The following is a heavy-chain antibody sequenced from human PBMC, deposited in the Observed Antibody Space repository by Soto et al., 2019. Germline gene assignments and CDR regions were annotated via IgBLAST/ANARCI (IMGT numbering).Heavy chain of an antibody. V-gene: IGHV4-4*02. J-gene: IGHJ6*02. Sequence: SETPSLTCAVSGVSISTSNWLSWVRHPPRKGLEWIGEIYHSGSTNYNPSLKSRVTISVDKSKNQFSLKLSSVTAADTAVYYCARERAFGESSPGYYYYGMDVWGQGTTVT. CDR1: GVSISTSNW. D-gene: IGHD3-10*01. CDR3: ARERAFGESSPGYYYYGMDV. CDR2: IYHSGST.